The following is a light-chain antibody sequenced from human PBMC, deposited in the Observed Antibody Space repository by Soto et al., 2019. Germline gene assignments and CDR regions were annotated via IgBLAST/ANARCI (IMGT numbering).Light chain of an antibody. Sequence: EIVMTRSPVTLSVSPGETANLSCRASQTVTSNLAWYQQKPGRSPRLLLSGASTRATGIPARFSGSGSGTEFTLTISRLQSEDLAVYYCQQYNDWPRTFGQGTKVEIK. V-gene: IGKV3-15*01. CDR3: QQYNDWPRT. J-gene: IGKJ1*01. CDR1: QTVTSN. CDR2: GAS.